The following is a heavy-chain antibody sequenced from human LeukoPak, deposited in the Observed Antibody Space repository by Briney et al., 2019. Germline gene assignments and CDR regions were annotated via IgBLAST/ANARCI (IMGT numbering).Heavy chain of an antibody. CDR1: GFTFSSYW. Sequence: GGSLRLSCAASGFTFSSYWMHWVRQAPGKGLVWVSRINSDGSSTSYADSVKGRFTISRDNAKNTLYLQMNSLRAEDTAVYYCAREGSVCSSTSCLGDLWGQGVLITVSS. J-gene: IGHJ5*02. CDR3: AREGSVCSSTSCLGDL. V-gene: IGHV3-74*01. CDR2: INSDGSST. D-gene: IGHD2-2*01.